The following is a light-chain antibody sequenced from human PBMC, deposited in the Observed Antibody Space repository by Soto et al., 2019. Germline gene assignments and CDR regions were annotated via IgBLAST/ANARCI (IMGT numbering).Light chain of an antibody. CDR3: QHYEGWPRT. Sequence: VAMTQSPASLSVSPGERVTLSCRASQSVDGDLAWFQQKPGQAPRLLISGASTRAAGIPDRFSGSGSGTEFTLTITSLQSEDFAVYYCQHYEGWPRTSGRGTKV. J-gene: IGKJ1*01. CDR1: QSVDGD. CDR2: GAS. V-gene: IGKV3-15*01.